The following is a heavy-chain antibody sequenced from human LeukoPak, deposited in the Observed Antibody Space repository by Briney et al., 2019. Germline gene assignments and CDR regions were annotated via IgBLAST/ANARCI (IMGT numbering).Heavy chain of an antibody. CDR2: IKQDGSEK. V-gene: IGHV3-7*01. D-gene: IGHD4-23*01. Sequence: GSLIPSCAASGFTFSSYWMGWVRQAPGEGLEWVANIKQDGSEKYYVDSVKGRFTISRDNAKNPLYLQMNNLSAEDTAVSYWERDVGIYGGNSQSPFDYWGQGTLVTVSS. CDR1: GFTFSSYW. CDR3: ERDVGIYGGNSQSPFDY. J-gene: IGHJ4*02.